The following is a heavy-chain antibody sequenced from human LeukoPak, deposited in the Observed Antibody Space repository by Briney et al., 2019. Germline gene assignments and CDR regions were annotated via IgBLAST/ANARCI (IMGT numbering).Heavy chain of an antibody. D-gene: IGHD6-19*01. CDR1: GFTFSSYA. CDR3: ARAYRRYSSGWYLGY. Sequence: GGSLRLSCAASGFTFSSYAMHWVRQAPGKGLEWVAVISYDGSNKYYADSVKGRFTISGDNSKNTLYLQMNSLRAEDTAVYYCARAYRRYSSGWYLGYWGQGTLVTVSS. J-gene: IGHJ4*02. CDR2: ISYDGSNK. V-gene: IGHV3-30*01.